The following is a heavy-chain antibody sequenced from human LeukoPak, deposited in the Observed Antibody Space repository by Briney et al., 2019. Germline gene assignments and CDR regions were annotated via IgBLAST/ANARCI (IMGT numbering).Heavy chain of an antibody. Sequence: PGGSLRLSCAAAGFTFSSYWMHWVRQAPGKGLVWVSRIYSDGSSTSYADSVKGRFTISRGNAKNTLYLQMNSLRAEDTAVYYCARVTSSGRSLGGWYFDLWGRGTLVIVSS. CDR1: GFTFSSYW. CDR3: ARVTSSGRSLGGWYFDL. CDR2: IYSDGSST. D-gene: IGHD6-19*01. J-gene: IGHJ2*01. V-gene: IGHV3-74*01.